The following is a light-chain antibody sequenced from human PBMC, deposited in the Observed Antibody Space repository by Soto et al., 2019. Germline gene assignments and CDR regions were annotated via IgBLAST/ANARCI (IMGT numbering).Light chain of an antibody. CDR3: QQYNSLWT. CDR2: GAS. J-gene: IGKJ1*01. V-gene: IGKV3-15*01. Sequence: EMVVTPSPATLSVSPEERATHSCRASQRVSSSLAWYPQYPGQAPRLLIYGASTSATGIPAPFRGSGSETWFTRTISSLQSEDFAVYYCQQYNSLWTFGEGNKVEIK. CDR1: QRVSSS.